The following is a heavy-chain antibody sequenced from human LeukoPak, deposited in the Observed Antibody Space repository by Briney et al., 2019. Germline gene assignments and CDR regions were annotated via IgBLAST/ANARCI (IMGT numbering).Heavy chain of an antibody. J-gene: IGHJ4*02. V-gene: IGHV3-30*03. CDR3: GREWAVDF. CDR1: GFTFSSCG. Sequence: PGGSLRLSCAASGFTFSSCGMHWVRQAPGKGLEWVALISYDGSNKYYADSVKGRFTISRDNSKNTVYLQMNSLKPEDTAVYYCGREWAVDFWGQGTLVTVSS. CDR2: ISYDGSNK.